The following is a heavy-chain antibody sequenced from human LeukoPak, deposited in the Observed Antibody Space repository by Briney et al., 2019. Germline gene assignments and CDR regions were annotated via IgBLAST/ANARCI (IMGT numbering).Heavy chain of an antibody. Sequence: GGSLRLSCEASGFTFSSNYMSWVRQAPGKGLEWVSVIYSGGSTYYADSVKGRFTISRDNSKNTLYLQMNSLRAEDTAVYYCARENQQLVPDYWGQGTLVTVSS. CDR1: GFTFSSNY. J-gene: IGHJ4*02. V-gene: IGHV3-53*01. CDR3: ARENQQLVPDY. CDR2: IYSGGST. D-gene: IGHD1-1*01.